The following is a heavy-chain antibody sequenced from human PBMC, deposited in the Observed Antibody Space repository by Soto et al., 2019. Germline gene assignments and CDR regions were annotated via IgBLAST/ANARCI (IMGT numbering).Heavy chain of an antibody. Sequence: GGSLRLSCAASGFTFSTYAMTWVRQAPGRGLEWVSTILHDETPFYTDSVKGRFTISRDNVRGTLYLQMNGLRVEDAALYYCAISQDRGGRTTFIYWGQGTQVTVSS. V-gene: IGHV3-23*01. CDR2: ILHDETP. D-gene: IGHD3-16*01. CDR3: AISQDRGGRTTFIY. J-gene: IGHJ4*02. CDR1: GFTFSTYA.